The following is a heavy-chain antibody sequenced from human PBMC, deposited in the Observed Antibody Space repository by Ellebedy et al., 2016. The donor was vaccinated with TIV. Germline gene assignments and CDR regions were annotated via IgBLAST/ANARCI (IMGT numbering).Heavy chain of an antibody. CDR2: INLGIGDT. CDR3: ARGYSYEFDY. V-gene: IGHV1-3*01. CDR1: GYIFTTYA. Sequence: AAPVKVSCKPSGYIFTTYAMHWVRHAPGQSLEWMGWINLGIGDTKDSQNFQGRLTITRDASASTVYMELSSLRSGDTAVYFCARGYSYEFDYWGQGTLVTVSS. D-gene: IGHD5-18*01. J-gene: IGHJ4*02.